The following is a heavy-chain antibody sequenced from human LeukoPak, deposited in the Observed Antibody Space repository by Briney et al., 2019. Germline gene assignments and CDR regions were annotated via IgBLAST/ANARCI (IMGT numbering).Heavy chain of an antibody. CDR3: ARDSYYFDY. D-gene: IGHD6-6*01. CDR1: GGTFSSYA. V-gene: IGHV1-18*01. Sequence: ASVKVSCKASGGTFSSYAISWVRQAPGQGLEWMGWISAYNGNTNYAQKLQGRVTMTTDTSTSTAYMELRSLRSGDTAVYYCARDSYYFDYWGQGTLVTVSS. J-gene: IGHJ4*02. CDR2: ISAYNGNT.